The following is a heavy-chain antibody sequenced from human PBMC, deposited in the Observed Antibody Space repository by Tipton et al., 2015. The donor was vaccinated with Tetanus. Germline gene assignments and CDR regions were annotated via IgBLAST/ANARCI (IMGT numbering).Heavy chain of an antibody. Sequence: TLSLTCTVSCGSVRSGSYYWNWIRKPPGKGLEWIGYISYSGSTNSNYSLKSRITISQDTSKNQFSLKLTSVTAADTAVYYCARANYDFPKKGPFDSWGQGTLVIVSS. V-gene: IGHV4-61*01. CDR1: CGSVRSGSYY. CDR3: ARANYDFPKKGPFDS. J-gene: IGHJ4*02. D-gene: IGHD3-3*01. CDR2: ISYSGST.